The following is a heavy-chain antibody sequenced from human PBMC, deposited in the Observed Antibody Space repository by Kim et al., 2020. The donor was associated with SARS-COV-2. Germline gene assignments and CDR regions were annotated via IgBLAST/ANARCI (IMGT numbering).Heavy chain of an antibody. Sequence: SVKGRFTISRDNAKNTRYLQMNSLRAEDTAVYYCARDVVVPAAISYGMDVWGQGTTVTVSS. J-gene: IGHJ6*02. V-gene: IGHV3-74*01. D-gene: IGHD2-2*01. CDR3: ARDVVVPAAISYGMDV.